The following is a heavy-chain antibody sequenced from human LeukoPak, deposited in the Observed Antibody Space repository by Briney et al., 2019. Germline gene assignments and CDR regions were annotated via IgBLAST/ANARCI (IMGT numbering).Heavy chain of an antibody. CDR2: ISSSSSYI. V-gene: IGHV3-21*01. Sequence: GGSLRLSCAASGFTFSSYSMNWVRQAPGKGLEWVSSISSSSSYIYYADSVKGRFTISRDNAKNSLYLQMNSLRAEDTAVYYCARLTPWYYYGSGSSPGFDPWGQGTLVTVSS. J-gene: IGHJ5*02. CDR3: ARLTPWYYYGSGSSPGFDP. CDR1: GFTFSSYS. D-gene: IGHD3-10*01.